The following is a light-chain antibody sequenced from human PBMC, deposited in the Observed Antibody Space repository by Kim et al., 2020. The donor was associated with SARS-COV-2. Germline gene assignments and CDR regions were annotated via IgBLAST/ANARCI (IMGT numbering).Light chain of an antibody. CDR1: SSDVGGYNY. Sequence: GQSITISCTGTSSDVGGYNYVSWYQQQQGKAPKLMIYDVTNRPTGLSNRFSGSKSDNTASLTISGLQAEDEADYYCSSYTSSSTWVFGGGTQLTVL. V-gene: IGLV2-14*03. J-gene: IGLJ3*02. CDR3: SSYTSSSTWV. CDR2: DVT.